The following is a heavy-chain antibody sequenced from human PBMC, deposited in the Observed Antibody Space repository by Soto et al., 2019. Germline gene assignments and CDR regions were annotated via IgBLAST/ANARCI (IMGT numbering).Heavy chain of an antibody. CDR2: ISYDGSNK. CDR3: AKEGNCGGDCPTFYGMDV. V-gene: IGHV3-30*18. CDR1: GFTFSSYG. D-gene: IGHD2-21*02. J-gene: IGHJ6*02. Sequence: PGWSLRLSCAASGFTFSSYGMHWVRQAPGKGLEWVAVISYDGSNKYYADSVKGRFTISRDNSKNTLYLQMNSLRAEDTAVYYCAKEGNCGGDCPTFYGMDVWGQGTTVTVS.